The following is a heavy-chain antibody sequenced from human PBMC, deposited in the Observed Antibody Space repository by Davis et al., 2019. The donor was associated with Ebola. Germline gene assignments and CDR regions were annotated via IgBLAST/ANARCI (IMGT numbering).Heavy chain of an antibody. J-gene: IGHJ5*02. Sequence: PGGSLRLSCTASGFTFSDYWMSWVRQLPGGGLQCVASIKQDEREKDYVDSVKGRFTVSRDNPKNSLYLQMNRLRAEDAAVYYCAAWIIGYCTTYSCYTSYNWFDPWGQGSLVTVSS. D-gene: IGHD2-2*01. CDR3: AAWIIGYCTTYSCYTSYNWFDP. V-gene: IGHV3-7*03. CDR2: IKQDEREK. CDR1: GFTFSDYW.